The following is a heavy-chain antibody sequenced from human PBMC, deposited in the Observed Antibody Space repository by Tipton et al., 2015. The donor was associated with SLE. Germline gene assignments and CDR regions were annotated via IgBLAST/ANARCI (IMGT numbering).Heavy chain of an antibody. V-gene: IGHV4-59*01. J-gene: IGHJ4*02. CDR3: ARVVVATTKPLHFDY. D-gene: IGHD5-12*01. CDR1: GGSIRSYY. Sequence: TLSLTCSVSGGSIRSYYWSWIRQPPGKGLEWIGYIYYSGNTKYNPSLESRGTISLDTSKNQLSLRLSSVTAADTAMYYCARVVVATTKPLHFDYWGQGTLVTVSS. CDR2: IYYSGNT.